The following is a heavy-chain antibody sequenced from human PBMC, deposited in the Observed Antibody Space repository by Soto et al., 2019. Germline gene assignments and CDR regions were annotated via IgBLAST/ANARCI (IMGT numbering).Heavy chain of an antibody. Sequence: GLLRLRWGVSWGKSIGSGRRWVRQKTGKGLDLFRRIRSKANRYATAYAASVQGSFTISRDDSKNTAYLQMNSLKTEATAVYYCSIRLTADRTGYQHGLGVCGQGTSVTLSS. CDR1: WGKSIGSG. D-gene: IGHD3-22*01. V-gene: IGHV3-73*01. CDR3: SIRLTADRTGYQHGLGV. CDR2: IRSKANRYAT. J-gene: IGHJ6*02.